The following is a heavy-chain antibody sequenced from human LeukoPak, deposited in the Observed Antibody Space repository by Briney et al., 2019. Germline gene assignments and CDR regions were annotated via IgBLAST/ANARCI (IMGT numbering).Heavy chain of an antibody. CDR2: INTNTGNS. CDR1: GYRFTSYA. CDR3: ARGRGGSTLYYYYYLAV. V-gene: IGHV7-4-1*02. Sequence: ASVNVSCKASGYRFTSYAMNWVRQAPGQGLEWMGWINTNTGNSTYAQGFTGRYVFSLDTSVSTAYLQISSLKAEDTAVYYCARGRGGSTLYYYYYLAVWGKGPTVTVSS. J-gene: IGHJ6*03. D-gene: IGHD6-13*01.